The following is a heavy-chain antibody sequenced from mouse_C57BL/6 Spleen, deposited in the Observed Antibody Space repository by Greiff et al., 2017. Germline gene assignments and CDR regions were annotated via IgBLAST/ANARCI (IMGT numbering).Heavy chain of an antibody. CDR3: ARHEDTGCSNYGYFDV. CDR1: GYTFTEYT. J-gene: IGHJ1*03. CDR2: FYPGSGSI. D-gene: IGHD1-1*01. V-gene: IGHV1-62-2*01. Sequence: QVQLKESGAELVKPGASVKLSCKASGYTFTEYTIHWVKQRSGQGLEWIGWFYPGSGSIKYNEKFKDKATLTADKSSSTVYMELSRLTSEDSAVYYCARHEDTGCSNYGYFDVWGTGTTVTVSS.